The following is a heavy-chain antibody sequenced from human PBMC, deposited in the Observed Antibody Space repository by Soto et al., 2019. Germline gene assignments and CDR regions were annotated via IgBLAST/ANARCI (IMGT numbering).Heavy chain of an antibody. Sequence: SETLSLTCTVSGGSIITFSYYWGWIRQPPGKGLEWIGSISYSGSTFYNPSLKSRVTISVDASKNQFSLKLSSVTAADTAVFYCARHYPGAFDVWGQGTVVTVSS. CDR1: GGSIITFSYY. J-gene: IGHJ3*01. V-gene: IGHV4-39*01. CDR3: ARHYPGAFDV. CDR2: ISYSGST.